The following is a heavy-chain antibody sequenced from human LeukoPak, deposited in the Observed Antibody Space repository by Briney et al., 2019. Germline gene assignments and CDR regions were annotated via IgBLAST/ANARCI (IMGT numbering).Heavy chain of an antibody. J-gene: IGHJ6*03. V-gene: IGHV4-34*01. CDR3: ARQRRAKYCSSTSCYGGSRADYYYMDV. Sequence: SETLSLTCAVYGGSFSGYYWSWIRQPPGKGLEWIGEINHSGSTNYNPSLKSRVTISVDTSKNQFSLKLSSVTAADTAVYYCARQRRAKYCSSTSCYGGSRADYYYMDVWGKGTTVTVSS. CDR1: GGSFSGYY. D-gene: IGHD2-2*01. CDR2: INHSGST.